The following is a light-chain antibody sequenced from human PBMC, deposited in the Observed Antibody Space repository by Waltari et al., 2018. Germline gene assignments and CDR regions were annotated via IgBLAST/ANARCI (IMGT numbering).Light chain of an antibody. J-gene: IGKJ1*01. CDR1: QSVLYSSNNKNY. Sequence: DIVMTQSPDSLAVSLGERATINCKSSQSVLYSSNNKNYLAWYQQKPGQPPKLLIYWASTRKSGVPDRFSGSESGTEFTLTISSLQAEDVAVYYCQQYYTSPRTFGQGTKVEIK. V-gene: IGKV4-1*01. CDR2: WAS. CDR3: QQYYTSPRT.